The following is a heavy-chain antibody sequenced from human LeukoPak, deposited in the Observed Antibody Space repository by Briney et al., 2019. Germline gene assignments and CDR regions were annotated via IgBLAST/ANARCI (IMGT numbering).Heavy chain of an antibody. J-gene: IGHJ4*02. Sequence: GGSLRLSCAASGFTFSTYWMHWVRQAPGKGLVWVSRINTDGSSTTYADSVKGRFTISRDNAKNSLYLQMNSLRAQDTAVYYCARTLYYYDSSGYFYWGQGTLVTVSS. CDR3: ARTLYYYDSSGYFY. V-gene: IGHV3-74*01. D-gene: IGHD3-22*01. CDR1: GFTFSTYW. CDR2: INTDGSST.